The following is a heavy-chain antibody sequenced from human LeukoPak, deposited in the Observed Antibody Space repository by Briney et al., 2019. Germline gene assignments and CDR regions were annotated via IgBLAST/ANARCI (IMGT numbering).Heavy chain of an antibody. J-gene: IGHJ4*02. CDR2: MNPNSGNT. V-gene: IGHV1-8*01. D-gene: IGHD3-10*01. Sequence: ASVKVSCKASGYTFTSYDINWVRQATGQGLEWMGWMNPNSGNTGYAQKFQGRVTMTRNTSISTAYMELSSLRSEDTAVYYCARVPLFSKVRGAMADYWGQGTLVTVSS. CDR3: ARVPLFSKVRGAMADY. CDR1: GYTFTSYD.